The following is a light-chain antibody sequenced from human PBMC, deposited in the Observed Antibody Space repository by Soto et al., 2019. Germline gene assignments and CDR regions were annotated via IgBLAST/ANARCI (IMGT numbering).Light chain of an antibody. V-gene: IGKV3-11*01. CDR3: QQRSNWPLT. CDR1: QSVSSY. CDR2: DAS. Sequence: EIVLTQSPATLSLSPMEIATLSFRASQSVSSYLAWYQQKPGQAPRLLIYDASNRATGIPARFSGSGSGTDFTLTISSLEPEDFAVYYCQQRSNWPLTFGGGTKVDI. J-gene: IGKJ4*01.